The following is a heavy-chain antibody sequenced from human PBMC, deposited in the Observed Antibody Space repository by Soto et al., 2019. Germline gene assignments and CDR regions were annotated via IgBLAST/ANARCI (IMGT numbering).Heavy chain of an antibody. CDR3: VRDSGWAFDI. D-gene: IGHD6-19*01. Sequence: GGSLRLSCAASGFSFSSYSMNWVRRAPGKGLEWISYLSSSKTYIWYADSVKGRFTISRDNAKNSLSLQMNSLRDEDTAVYYCVRDSGWAFDIWGLGTMVTVSS. V-gene: IGHV3-48*02. CDR2: LSSSKTYI. CDR1: GFSFSSYS. J-gene: IGHJ3*02.